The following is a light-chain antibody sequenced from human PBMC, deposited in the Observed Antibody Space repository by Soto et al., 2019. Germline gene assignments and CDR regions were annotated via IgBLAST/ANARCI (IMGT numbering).Light chain of an antibody. CDR2: GAS. Sequence: IVLAQSPGTLSFSPGERATLSCRASQSVSSIYFAWYQQKPGQAPRLLIYGASSRATGIPDRFSGSGSGTDFTLTISSLQSEDFAVYYCQQRSIWPLTFGGGTKVDIK. CDR1: QSVSSIY. CDR3: QQRSIWPLT. J-gene: IGKJ4*01. V-gene: IGKV3D-20*02.